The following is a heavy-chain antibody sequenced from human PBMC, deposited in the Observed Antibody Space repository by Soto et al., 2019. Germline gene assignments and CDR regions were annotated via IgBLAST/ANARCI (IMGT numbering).Heavy chain of an antibody. Sequence: QVQLQESGPGLVKPSQTLSLTCTVSGGSISSGGYYWSWIRQHPGKGLEWIGYIYYSGSTYYNPSLKSRVTISVDTSKNQFSLKLSSVTAADTAVYYCARARRVGIAAAGNWFDPWGQGTLVTVSS. CDR2: IYYSGST. CDR3: ARARRVGIAAAGNWFDP. CDR1: GGSISSGGYY. D-gene: IGHD6-13*01. V-gene: IGHV4-31*03. J-gene: IGHJ5*02.